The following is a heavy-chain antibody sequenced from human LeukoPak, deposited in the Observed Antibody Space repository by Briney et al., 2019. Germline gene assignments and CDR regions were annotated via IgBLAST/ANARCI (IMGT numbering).Heavy chain of an antibody. CDR2: IYTSGIT. CDR1: GGSISSYY. Sequence: SETLSLTFTVSGGSISSYYWSWIRQPPGKALEWIGYIYTSGITNYNPSLNIPVTISLDTTKNPLSLKLSSVNAADTAVYYCARHYRPYGSGRYYFGSLRVLYMDVWGKGTTVTVSS. J-gene: IGHJ6*03. CDR3: ARHYRPYGSGRYYFGSLRVLYMDV. D-gene: IGHD3-10*01. V-gene: IGHV4-4*09.